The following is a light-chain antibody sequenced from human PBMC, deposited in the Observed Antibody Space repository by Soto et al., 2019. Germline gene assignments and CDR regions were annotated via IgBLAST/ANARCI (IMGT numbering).Light chain of an antibody. Sequence: EIVLTQSPGTLSLSPGERATLSCRASQSVSSTYLAWYQQKPGQAPRLLVYSVSSRATGIPDRFSGSGSGTDFTLTISRLEPEDFAVYYCQQCNSSPYTFGQGTKLEIK. CDR2: SVS. CDR3: QQCNSSPYT. V-gene: IGKV3-20*01. J-gene: IGKJ2*01. CDR1: QSVSSTY.